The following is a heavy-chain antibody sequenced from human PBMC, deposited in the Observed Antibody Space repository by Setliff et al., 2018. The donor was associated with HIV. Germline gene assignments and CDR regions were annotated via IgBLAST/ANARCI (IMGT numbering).Heavy chain of an antibody. D-gene: IGHD3-22*01. CDR1: GFNIEEYA. CDR3: ASRPYSYDYSGRVFDF. V-gene: IGHV3-23*01. J-gene: IGHJ4*02. CDR2: ISGSGSTP. Sequence: LSLSCVASGFNIEEYAMAWVRQVPGKGLEWVSAISGSGSTPYYSDSVKGRFTISRDNSKNTLNLTSVTATDTAVYYCASRPYSYDYSGRVFDFWGQGALVTVSS.